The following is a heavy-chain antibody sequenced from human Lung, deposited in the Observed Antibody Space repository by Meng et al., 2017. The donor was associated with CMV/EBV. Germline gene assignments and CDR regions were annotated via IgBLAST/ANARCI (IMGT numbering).Heavy chain of an antibody. V-gene: IGHV4-39*07. Sequence: QLQVQESGPGPVKPSETRSLTCTVSGGSISGSTHYWGWIRQPPGKGLEWIGSMYYSGRTYYNPSLKSRVTISVDTSKNQFSLKLSSVTAADTAIYYCARYYDSGGFDPWGQGTLVTVSS. CDR2: MYYSGRT. D-gene: IGHD4-17*01. J-gene: IGHJ5*02. CDR1: GGSISGSTHY. CDR3: ARYYDSGGFDP.